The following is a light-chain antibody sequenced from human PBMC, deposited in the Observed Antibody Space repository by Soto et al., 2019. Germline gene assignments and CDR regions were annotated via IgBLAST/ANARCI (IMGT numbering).Light chain of an antibody. Sequence: EIVLTQSPGTLSLSPGEIATLSCRSIQSVSSSYLAWYQQKPGQAPRLLIYGASSRATGIPDRFSGSGSGTDFTLTISRLEPEDFAVYYCQQYGSSPLWTFGQGTKVDIK. V-gene: IGKV3-20*01. CDR3: QQYGSSPLWT. CDR2: GAS. CDR1: QSVSSSY. J-gene: IGKJ1*01.